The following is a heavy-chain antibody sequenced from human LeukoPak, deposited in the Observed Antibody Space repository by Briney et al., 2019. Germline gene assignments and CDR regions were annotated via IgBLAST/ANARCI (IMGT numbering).Heavy chain of an antibody. CDR3: AKDRHYYDSSGYYS. CDR1: GFTFSSYG. CDR2: IRYDGSNK. J-gene: IGHJ4*02. Sequence: GGSLRLSCAASGFTFSSYGMHWVRQAPGKGLEWVAFIRYDGSNKYYADSVKGRFTISRDNSKNTLYLQMNSLRAEDTAVYYCAKDRHYYDSSGYYSWGQGTLVTVSS. D-gene: IGHD3-22*01. V-gene: IGHV3-30*02.